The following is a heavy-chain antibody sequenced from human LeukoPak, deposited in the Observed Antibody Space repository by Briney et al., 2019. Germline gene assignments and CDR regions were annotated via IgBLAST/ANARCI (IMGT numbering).Heavy chain of an antibody. J-gene: IGHJ4*02. CDR3: AREKVGTVANFDS. Sequence: GGSLRLSCVASTFTFNDDYMSWIRQAPGKGLEWISYIDNSGSTRYDADSVKGRFRVSRDNAKNSIYLQMNSLRVEDSAVYYCAREKVGTVANFDSWGQGTLVIVSS. V-gene: IGHV3-11*01. D-gene: IGHD6-19*01. CDR1: TFTFNDDY. CDR2: IDNSGSTR.